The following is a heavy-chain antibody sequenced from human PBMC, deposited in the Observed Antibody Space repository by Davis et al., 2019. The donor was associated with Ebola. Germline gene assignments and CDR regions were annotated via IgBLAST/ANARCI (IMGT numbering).Heavy chain of an antibody. CDR3: AKRIVAVLTP. CDR2: ISGSGGST. CDR1: GFTFDDYA. D-gene: IGHD2-15*01. Sequence: GGSLRLSCAASGFTFDDYAMHWVRQAPGKGLEWVSAISGSGGSTYYADSVKGRFTISRDNSKNTLYLQMNSLRAEDTAVYYCAKRIVAVLTPWGQGTLVTVSS. V-gene: IGHV3-23*01. J-gene: IGHJ5*02.